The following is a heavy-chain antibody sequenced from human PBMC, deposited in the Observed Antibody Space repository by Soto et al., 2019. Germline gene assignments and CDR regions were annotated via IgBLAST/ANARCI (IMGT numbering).Heavy chain of an antibody. Sequence: QVQLEQSGTEVKKPGASVKVSCKASGYTFTNYGISWVRQAPGQGLEWMGWVSAYNGNTNYAQKLQGRVTMTTDTSTSTAYMELRSLRSDDTAVYYCASQYFYDSSGYYFFLDFWGQGTLLTVSS. D-gene: IGHD3-22*01. CDR3: ASQYFYDSSGYYFFLDF. J-gene: IGHJ4*02. CDR1: GYTFTNYG. V-gene: IGHV1-18*01. CDR2: VSAYNGNT.